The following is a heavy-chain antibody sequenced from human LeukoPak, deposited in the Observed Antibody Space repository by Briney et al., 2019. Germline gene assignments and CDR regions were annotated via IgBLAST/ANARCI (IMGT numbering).Heavy chain of an antibody. CDR1: GFTFSSYA. V-gene: IGHV3-21*01. CDR3: ARDRLYCSSTSCYPTWADY. Sequence: GGSLRLSCVVSGFTFSSYAMSWVRQAPGKGLEWVSSISSSSSYIYYADSVKGRFTISRDNAKNSLYLQMNSLRAEDTAVYYCARDRLYCSSTSCYPTWADYWGQGTLVTVSS. J-gene: IGHJ4*02. CDR2: ISSSSSYI. D-gene: IGHD2-2*01.